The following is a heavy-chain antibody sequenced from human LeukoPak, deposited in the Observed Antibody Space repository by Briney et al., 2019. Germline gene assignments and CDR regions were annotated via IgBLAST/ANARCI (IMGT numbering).Heavy chain of an antibody. J-gene: IGHJ4*02. CDR2: ISYDGSNK. D-gene: IGHD3-22*01. CDR1: GFTFSSYA. Sequence: GGSLRLSCAASGFTFSSYAMHWVRQAPGKGLEWVAVISYDGSNKYYADSVKGRFTISRDNSKNTLYLQMNSLRAEDTAVYYCARVDDSSGYYQQPFDYWGQGTLVTVSS. V-gene: IGHV3-30-3*01. CDR3: ARVDDSSGYYQQPFDY.